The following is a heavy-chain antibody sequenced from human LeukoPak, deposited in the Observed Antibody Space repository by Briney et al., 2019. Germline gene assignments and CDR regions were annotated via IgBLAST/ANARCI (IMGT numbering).Heavy chain of an antibody. CDR3: ARGDYDFWSGSLSYFDY. CDR1: GGSISSSSYY. D-gene: IGHD3-3*01. CDR2: IYYSGST. V-gene: IGHV4-39*07. Sequence: PSETLSLTCTVSGGSISSSSYYWGWIRQPPGKGLEWIGSIYYSGSTYYNPSLKSRVTISVDTSKNQFSLKLSSVTAADTAVYYCARGDYDFWSGSLSYFDYWGQGTLVTVSS. J-gene: IGHJ4*02.